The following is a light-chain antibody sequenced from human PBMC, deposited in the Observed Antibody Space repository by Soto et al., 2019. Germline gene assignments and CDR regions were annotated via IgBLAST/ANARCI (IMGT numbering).Light chain of an antibody. CDR3: SSYGGGNTVV. CDR2: EVS. CDR1: SSDVGGYNY. V-gene: IGLV2-8*01. Sequence: QSVLTQPPSASGSPGQSVTISCTGSSSDVGGYNYVSWYQQHPGKAPKLMIYEVSKRPSGVPDRLSGSKSGNTASLTVSGLQAEDEPDYYCSSYGGGNTVVFGGGTTLTVL. J-gene: IGLJ2*01.